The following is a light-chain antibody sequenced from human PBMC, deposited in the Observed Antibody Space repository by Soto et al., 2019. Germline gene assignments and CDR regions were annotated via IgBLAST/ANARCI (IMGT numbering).Light chain of an antibody. V-gene: IGKV3-20*01. CDR1: QSVSSSF. Sequence: EIVLTLSPGTLSLSPGESATLSCRASQSVSSSFLAWYQQKPGQAPRLLIYGASIRATGIPDRFSGSGSGTDFTLTISRVEPEDFAVYYCQQYGSSPWTFGQGTKVEIK. J-gene: IGKJ1*01. CDR2: GAS. CDR3: QQYGSSPWT.